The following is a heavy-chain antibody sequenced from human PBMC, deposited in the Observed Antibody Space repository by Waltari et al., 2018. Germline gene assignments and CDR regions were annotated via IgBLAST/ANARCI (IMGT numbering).Heavy chain of an antibody. CDR2: INSDGSST. V-gene: IGHV3-74*01. CDR3: ASEEYSSFSLRFLEWLLYY. CDR1: GFTFSSYW. Sequence: EVQLVESGGGLVQPGGSLRLSCAASGFTFSSYWMHWVRQAPGKGLVWVSRINSDGSSTSYADSVKGRFTISRDNAKNTLYLQMNSLRAEDTAVYYCASEEYSSFSLRFLEWLLYYWGQGTLVTVSS. D-gene: IGHD3-3*01. J-gene: IGHJ4*02.